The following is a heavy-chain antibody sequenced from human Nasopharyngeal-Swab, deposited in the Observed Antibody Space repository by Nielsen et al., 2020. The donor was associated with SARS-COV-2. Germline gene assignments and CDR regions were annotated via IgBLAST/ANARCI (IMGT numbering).Heavy chain of an antibody. CDR3: ARAGIQDSSSWYDY. Sequence: SETLSLTCAVYGGSFSGYYWSWIRQPPGKGLEWIGEINRSGSTNYNPSLKSRVTISVDTSKNQFSLKLSSVTAADTAVYYCARAGIQDSSSWYDYWGQGTLVTVSS. CDR2: INRSGST. CDR1: GGSFSGYY. J-gene: IGHJ4*02. V-gene: IGHV4-34*01. D-gene: IGHD6-13*01.